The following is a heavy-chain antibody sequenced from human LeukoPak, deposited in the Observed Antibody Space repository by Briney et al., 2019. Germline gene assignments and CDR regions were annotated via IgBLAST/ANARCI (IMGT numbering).Heavy chain of an antibody. V-gene: IGHV4-59*01. CDR1: GGSISSYY. Sequence: PSETLSLTCTVSGGSISSYYWSWIRQPPGKGLDWIGYIYYSVSTNYNPSLKSRVTISVDTSKNQFSLKLSSVTAADTAVYYCARSCGGDCPFDYWGQGTLVTVSS. J-gene: IGHJ4*02. CDR2: IYYSVST. CDR3: ARSCGGDCPFDY. D-gene: IGHD2-21*01.